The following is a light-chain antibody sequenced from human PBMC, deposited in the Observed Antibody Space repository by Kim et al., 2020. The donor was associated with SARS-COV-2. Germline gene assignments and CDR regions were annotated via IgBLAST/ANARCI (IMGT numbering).Light chain of an antibody. CDR3: NSRDSNDNVV. CDR2: GKN. CDR1: SLRSYY. Sequence: SVALGQTVRITCQGDSLRSYYATWYQQKPGQAPILVIYGKNNRPSGIPDRFSGSSSGNTASLTIPGTQAGDEADYYCNSRDSNDNVVFGGGTKLTVL. V-gene: IGLV3-19*01. J-gene: IGLJ2*01.